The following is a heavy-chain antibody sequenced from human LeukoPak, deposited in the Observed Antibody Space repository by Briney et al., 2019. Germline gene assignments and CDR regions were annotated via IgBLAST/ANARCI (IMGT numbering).Heavy chain of an antibody. D-gene: IGHD3-9*01. CDR2: IIPIFGTA. CDR3: ARGGYDILTGFTFDP. Sequence: GASVKVSCKASGGTFSSYAISWVRQAPGQGLEWMGGIIPIFGTANYAQKFQGRVTITADESTSTAYMELSSLRSEDTAVYYCARGGYDILTGFTFDPWGQGTLVTVSS. V-gene: IGHV1-69*13. J-gene: IGHJ5*02. CDR1: GGTFSSYA.